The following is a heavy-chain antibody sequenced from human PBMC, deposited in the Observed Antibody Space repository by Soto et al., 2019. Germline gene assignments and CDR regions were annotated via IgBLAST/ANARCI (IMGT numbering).Heavy chain of an antibody. V-gene: IGHV3-66*01. CDR3: ARSGGNYWFDT. D-gene: IGHD2-21*02. J-gene: IGHJ5*02. Sequence: EVQLVESGRGLVQPGGSLRLSCAGSGFTVSRNYMTWVRQAPGMGLEWVAVIYSGGSTYYADSVKGRFTISRNNSKNTLYLQMNSLRAEDTAVYYCARSGGNYWFDTWVQETLVTGS. CDR2: IYSGGST. CDR1: GFTVSRNY.